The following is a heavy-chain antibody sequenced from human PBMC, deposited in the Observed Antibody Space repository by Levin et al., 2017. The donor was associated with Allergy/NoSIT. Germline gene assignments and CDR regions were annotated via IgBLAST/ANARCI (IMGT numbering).Heavy chain of an antibody. Sequence: SVKVSCKASGGTFSSYAISWVRQAPGQGLEWMGGIIPIFGTANYAQKFQGRVTITADESTSTAYMELSSLRSEDTAVYYCATSSGRNGAEYFQHWGQGTLVTVSS. CDR2: IIPIFGTA. CDR3: ATSSGRNGAEYFQH. J-gene: IGHJ1*01. D-gene: IGHD3-10*01. V-gene: IGHV1-69*13. CDR1: GGTFSSYA.